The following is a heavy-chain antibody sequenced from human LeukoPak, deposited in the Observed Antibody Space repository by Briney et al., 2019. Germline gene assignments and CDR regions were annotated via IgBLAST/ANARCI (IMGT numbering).Heavy chain of an antibody. CDR2: VSSSGGAT. V-gene: IGHV3-23*01. J-gene: IGHJ4*02. Sequence: GGSLRLSCAASGFTFNNYAMSWVRQVPGKGLDWVSAVSSSGGATYYADSVKGRFSISRDNSKNTLYLQMNTLRVEHTAIYFCARQLGYCSEGNCYFDFWGQGTLVTVSS. CDR3: ARQLGYCSEGNCYFDF. CDR1: GFTFNNYA. D-gene: IGHD2-15*01.